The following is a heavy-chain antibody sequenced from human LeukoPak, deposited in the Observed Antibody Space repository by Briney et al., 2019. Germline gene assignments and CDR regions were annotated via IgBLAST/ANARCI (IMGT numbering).Heavy chain of an antibody. J-gene: IGHJ3*02. D-gene: IGHD3-3*01. CDR3: ARDSHRTTIFGVVIGAFDI. CDR1: GGSISSGDYY. V-gene: IGHV4-30-4*08. CDR2: IYYSGST. Sequence: SETLSLTCTVSGGSISSGDYYWSWIRQPPGKGLEWIGYIYYSGSTYYNPSLKSRVTISVDTSKNQFSLKLSSVTAADTAVYYCARDSHRTTIFGVVIGAFDIWGQGTMVTVSS.